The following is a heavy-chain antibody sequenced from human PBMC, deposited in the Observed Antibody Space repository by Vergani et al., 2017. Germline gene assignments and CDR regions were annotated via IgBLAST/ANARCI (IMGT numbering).Heavy chain of an antibody. CDR2: ISWNSNSI. V-gene: IGHV3-9*02. Sequence: EVQLEESGGGLVLPGRSLRLSCVASGITSAGYAMHWVRQAPGKGLEWVSGISWNSNSIGYADSVKGRFTISRDNAKNSLYLQMNSLRAEDTVLYYCAKDLGTSSGGGWFDPWGQGTLVTVSS. CDR3: AKDLGTSSGGGWFDP. CDR1: GITSAGYA. D-gene: IGHD6-6*01. J-gene: IGHJ5*02.